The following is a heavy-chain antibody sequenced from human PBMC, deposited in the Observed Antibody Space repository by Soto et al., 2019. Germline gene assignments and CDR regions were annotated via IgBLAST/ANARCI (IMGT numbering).Heavy chain of an antibody. D-gene: IGHD6-13*01. CDR3: ARDPYSSSWYPHYYYYYYMDV. V-gene: IGHV1-2*04. Sequence: ASVKVSCKASGYTFTGSYMHWVRQAPGQGLEWMGWINPNSGGTNYAQKFQGWVTMTRDTSTSTAYMELRSLRSDDTAVYYCARDPYSSSWYPHYYYYYYMDVWGKGTTVTVSS. CDR2: INPNSGGT. J-gene: IGHJ6*03. CDR1: GYTFTGSY.